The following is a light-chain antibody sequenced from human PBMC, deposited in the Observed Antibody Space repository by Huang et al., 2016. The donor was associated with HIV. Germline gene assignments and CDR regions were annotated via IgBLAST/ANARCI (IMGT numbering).Light chain of an antibody. CDR3: QQYNKWPPEYT. Sequence: VMMSQSPATLAASPGEQVTLSCGASQSVNTNLAWYQQKPGQPPRLLIYAASTRATGVPARFADSGSGTEFTLTIDSLQSDDFAVYYCQQYNKWPPEYTFGQGTRLEIK. V-gene: IGKV3-15*01. J-gene: IGKJ2*01. CDR1: QSVNTN. CDR2: AAS.